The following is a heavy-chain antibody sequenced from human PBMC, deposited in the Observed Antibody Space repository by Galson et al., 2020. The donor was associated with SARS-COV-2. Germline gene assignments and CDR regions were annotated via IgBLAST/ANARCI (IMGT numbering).Heavy chain of an antibody. J-gene: IGHJ3*02. V-gene: IGHV3-21*01. D-gene: IGHD1-26*01. CDR1: GFSFNTYS. CDR3: VRDDPSLGQGAKWVEVFDI. Sequence: NSGGSLRLSCAASGFSFNTYSINCVRQAPGKGLEWVSSITTGSSEIMYADSVKGRFTISRDNAENSLYLEMNSLRPEDTAVYYCVRDDPSLGQGAKWVEVFDIWGQGTVVTVSS. CDR2: ITTGSSEI.